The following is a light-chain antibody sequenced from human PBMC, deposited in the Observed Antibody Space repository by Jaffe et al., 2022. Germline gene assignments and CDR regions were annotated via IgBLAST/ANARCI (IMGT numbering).Light chain of an antibody. CDR3: GADHGSGSSFVWV. V-gene: IGLV9-49*03. CDR2: VGTGGIVG. J-gene: IGLJ3*02. CDR1: SDYSEYN. Sequence: QPVLTQPPSASASLGASVTLTCTLSSDYSEYNVDWYQQRPGKGPRFVMRVGTGGIVGSKGDGIPDRFSVLGSGLNRYLTINNIQEEDESDYHCGADHGSGSSFVWVFGGGTTLTVL.